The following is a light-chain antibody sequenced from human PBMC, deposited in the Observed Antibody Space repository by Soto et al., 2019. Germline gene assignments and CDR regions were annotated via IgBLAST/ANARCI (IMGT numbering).Light chain of an antibody. CDR1: TSDVGGYKY. CDR2: EVN. Sequence: QSALTQPPSASGSPGQSVTISCTGTTSDVGGYKYVSWHQQRPGRAPRLILYEVNKRPAGVPDRFSGSKSGNTASPTVSGLQADDEADYYCISYAGSNTYVFGTGTKV. CDR3: ISYAGSNTYV. V-gene: IGLV2-8*01. J-gene: IGLJ1*01.